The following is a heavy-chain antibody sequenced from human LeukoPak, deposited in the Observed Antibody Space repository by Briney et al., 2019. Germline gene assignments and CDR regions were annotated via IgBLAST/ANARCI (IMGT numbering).Heavy chain of an antibody. CDR1: GGTFSSYA. CDR2: IIPIFGTA. V-gene: IGHV1-69*05. J-gene: IGHJ4*02. D-gene: IGHD3-3*01. Sequence: SSVKVSCQASGGTFSSYAISWVRQAPGQGLEWIGGIIPIFGTANYAQQFQGRVTITTDESTSTAYMELSSLRSEDTAVYYCARTNYDFWSGYYIDWGQGTLVTVSS. CDR3: ARTNYDFWSGYYID.